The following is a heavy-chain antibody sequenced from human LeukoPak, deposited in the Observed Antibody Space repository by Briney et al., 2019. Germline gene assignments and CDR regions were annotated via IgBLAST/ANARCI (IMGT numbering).Heavy chain of an antibody. D-gene: IGHD3-22*01. CDR2: ISYDGSNK. V-gene: IGHV3-30-3*01. Sequence: GGSLRLSCAASGFTFSSYAMHWVRQAPGKGLEWVAVISYDGSNKYYAGSVKGRFTISRDNSKNTLYLQMNSLRAEDTAVYYCAGESYDSSGYPPLTGYWGQGTLVTVSS. CDR3: AGESYDSSGYPPLTGY. J-gene: IGHJ4*02. CDR1: GFTFSSYA.